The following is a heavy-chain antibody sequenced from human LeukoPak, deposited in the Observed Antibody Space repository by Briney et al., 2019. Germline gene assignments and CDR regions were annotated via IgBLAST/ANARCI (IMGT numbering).Heavy chain of an antibody. CDR2: IYYSGST. CDR3: ARDWGGI. J-gene: IGHJ3*02. Sequence: SETLSLTCTVSGGSVSSGSYYWRWIRQPPGKGLEWIGYIYYSGSTNYNPSLKSRVTISVDTSKNQFSLKLSSVTAADTAVYYCARDWGGIWGQGTMVTVSS. D-gene: IGHD3-16*01. CDR1: GGSVSSGSYY. V-gene: IGHV4-61*01.